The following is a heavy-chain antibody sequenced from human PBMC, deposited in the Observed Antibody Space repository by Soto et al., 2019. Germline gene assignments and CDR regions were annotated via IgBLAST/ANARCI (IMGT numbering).Heavy chain of an antibody. V-gene: IGHV3-21*01. D-gene: IGHD3-10*01. CDR2: ISSSSSYI. Sequence: EVQLVESGGGLVKPGGSLRLSCAVSGFTLSSYTMNWVRQAPGKGLEWVSSISSSSSYIYYAESVKGRFTISRDNAKNSLYLEMNSRRAEDTAVYYCATDYYGSGSYYNVANYFDPWGQGTLVTVSS. CDR3: ATDYYGSGSYYNVANYFDP. CDR1: GFTLSSYT. J-gene: IGHJ5*02.